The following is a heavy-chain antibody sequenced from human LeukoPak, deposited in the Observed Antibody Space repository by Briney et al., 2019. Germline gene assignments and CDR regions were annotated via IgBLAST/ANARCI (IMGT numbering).Heavy chain of an antibody. V-gene: IGHV1-2*02. CDR3: ARSPDILTGEKFDY. Sequence: ASVKVSCKASGYTFTGYYVHWVRQAPGQGLEWMGWMNPKSGGTNYAQKFEARVTMNRDKSISTAYMELSRLRFDDTAVYYCARSPDILTGEKFDYWGQGTLVTVSS. J-gene: IGHJ4*02. D-gene: IGHD3-9*01. CDR2: MNPKSGGT. CDR1: GYTFTGYY.